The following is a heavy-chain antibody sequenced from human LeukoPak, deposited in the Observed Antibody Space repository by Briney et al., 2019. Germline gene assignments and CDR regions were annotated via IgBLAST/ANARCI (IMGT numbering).Heavy chain of an antibody. CDR2: ISSSSSTT. Sequence: XLEWLSYISSSSSTTYYADSVKGRFTISRDNAKNSLYLQMNSLRDEDTAVYYCARDLLMDVWGQGTTVTVSS. CDR3: ARDLLMDV. V-gene: IGHV3-48*02. J-gene: IGHJ6*02.